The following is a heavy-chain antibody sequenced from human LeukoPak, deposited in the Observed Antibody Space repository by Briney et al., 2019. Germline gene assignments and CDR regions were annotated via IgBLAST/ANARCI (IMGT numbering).Heavy chain of an antibody. D-gene: IGHD6-13*01. CDR1: GFTFTTYA. V-gene: IGHV3-23*01. Sequence: GGSLRLSCVASGFTFTTYAMNWVRRAPGKGLEWVSGISGSGGSTYRADSVEGRFTISRDNSKTTVYLQMNSLRADDTAVYYCATGFRAAAGKYYFDFWGQGTLVTVSS. CDR3: ATGFRAAAGKYYFDF. J-gene: IGHJ4*02. CDR2: ISGSGGST.